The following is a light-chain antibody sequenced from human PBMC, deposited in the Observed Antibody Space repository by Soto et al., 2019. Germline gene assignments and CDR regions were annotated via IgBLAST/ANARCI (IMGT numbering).Light chain of an antibody. V-gene: IGLV1-47*01. Sequence: QSVLTQPPSASGTPGQTVTITCSGSSSNIGSDYVFWYQQLPGTAPRLLIYRDSQRPSGVPDRFSGSKSGSSGSLAVSALRSEDEAVYYCATWDGSLRGLVFGGGTKLTVL. J-gene: IGLJ2*01. CDR1: SSNIGSDY. CDR2: RDS. CDR3: ATWDGSLRGLV.